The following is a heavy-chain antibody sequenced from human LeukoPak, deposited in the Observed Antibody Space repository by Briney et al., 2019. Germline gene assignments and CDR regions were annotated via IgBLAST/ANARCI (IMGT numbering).Heavy chain of an antibody. CDR1: GFTFSSYG. CDR2: ISGSGGST. V-gene: IGHV3-23*01. CDR3: AKLETYYDSSGYLGY. Sequence: GGSLRLSCAASGFTFSSYGMSWVRQAPGKGLEWVSAISGSGGSTYYADSVKGRFTISRDNSKNTLYLQMNSLRAEDTAVYYCAKLETYYDSSGYLGYWGQGTLVTVSS. J-gene: IGHJ4*02. D-gene: IGHD3-22*01.